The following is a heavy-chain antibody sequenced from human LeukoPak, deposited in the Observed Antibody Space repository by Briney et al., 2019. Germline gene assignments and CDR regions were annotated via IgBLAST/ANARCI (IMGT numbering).Heavy chain of an antibody. V-gene: IGHV3-49*04. Sequence: PGGSLRLSCTASGLTFGDYGMAWVRQVPGKGLEWVGFIRSKAYGGATENAASVKGRFSISRDDSKNIAYLQMNSLKTEDTAMYYCARVLEFPGYYYFYMDVWGNGTTVTVSS. CDR1: GLTFGDYG. J-gene: IGHJ6*03. CDR2: IRSKAYGGAT. D-gene: IGHD1-1*01. CDR3: ARVLEFPGYYYFYMDV.